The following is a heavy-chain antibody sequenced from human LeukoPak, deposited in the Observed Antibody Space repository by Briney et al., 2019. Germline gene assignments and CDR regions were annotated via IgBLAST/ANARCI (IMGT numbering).Heavy chain of an antibody. CDR2: VSGSGGST. J-gene: IGHJ4*02. D-gene: IGHD1-26*01. Sequence: GGSLRLSCAASGFTFASYAMTWVRQAPGKGLEWVSAVSGSGGSTYSADSVKGRFTISRDNSKNTLYLQINSLRSDDTAVYYCARDRRGYSGSYHDYWGQGTLVTVSS. V-gene: IGHV3-23*01. CDR1: GFTFASYA. CDR3: ARDRRGYSGSYHDY.